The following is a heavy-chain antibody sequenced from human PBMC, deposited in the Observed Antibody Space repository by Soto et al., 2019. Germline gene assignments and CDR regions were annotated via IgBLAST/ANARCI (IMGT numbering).Heavy chain of an antibody. CDR3: ASRSWGSLDY. Sequence: SETLSLTCTVSGGSISSSSYYWGWIRQPPGKGLEWIGSIYYSGSTYYNPSLKSRVTISVDTSKNQFSLKLSSVTAADTAVYYCASRSWGSLDYWGQGTLVTVSS. V-gene: IGHV4-39*01. CDR1: GGSISSSSYY. CDR2: IYYSGST. D-gene: IGHD7-27*01. J-gene: IGHJ4*02.